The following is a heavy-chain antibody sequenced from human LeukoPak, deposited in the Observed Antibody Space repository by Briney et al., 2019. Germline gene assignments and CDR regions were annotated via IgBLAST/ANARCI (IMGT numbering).Heavy chain of an antibody. CDR1: GFSFSTHG. CDR3: ARSYCTVNSCYQSFGY. CDR2: ISSNGATK. J-gene: IGHJ4*02. Sequence: GGSLGLSCAASGFSFSTHGIHWVPQAPGMGLEYVSAISSNGATKYYADSVKGRFTISRDNYKNTVYLQMDSLRAEDMAVYYCARSYCTVNSCYQSFGYWGPGTLVSVSS. V-gene: IGHV3-64*02. D-gene: IGHD2-8*02.